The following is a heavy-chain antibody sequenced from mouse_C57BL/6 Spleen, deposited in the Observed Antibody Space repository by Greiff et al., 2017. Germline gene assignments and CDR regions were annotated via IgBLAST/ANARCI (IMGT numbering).Heavy chain of an antibody. CDR2: INPNRGYT. V-gene: IGHV1-7*01. D-gene: IGHD1-1*01. J-gene: IGHJ2*01. CDR1: GYTFTRYW. CDR3: ASGYYGSKDY. Sequence: QVQLQQSGAELAKPGASVKLSCKASGYTFTRYWMHWVKQRPGQGLEWIGYINPNRGYTKYNQKFKDKATLTAYKSSSTAYMQLSSLTYEDSAVYYCASGYYGSKDYWGQGTTLTVSS.